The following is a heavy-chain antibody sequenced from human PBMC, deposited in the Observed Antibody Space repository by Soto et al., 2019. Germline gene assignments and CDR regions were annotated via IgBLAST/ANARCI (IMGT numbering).Heavy chain of an antibody. CDR2: ISHDGNTK. V-gene: IGHV3-30-3*01. J-gene: IGHJ1*01. Sequence: GGSLRLSCADSEFTFSSYAMHWVRQAPGKGLEWVAVISHDGNTKYYADSLEGRFTISRDNSKNTLYLQMNSLRVDDTSVYYCARAAGQLVQYFQHWGQGTLVTVSS. CDR3: ARAAGQLVQYFQH. D-gene: IGHD6-6*01. CDR1: EFTFSSYA.